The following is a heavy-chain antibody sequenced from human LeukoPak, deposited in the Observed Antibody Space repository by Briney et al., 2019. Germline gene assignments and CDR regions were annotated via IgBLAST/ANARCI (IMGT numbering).Heavy chain of an antibody. CDR1: GFTFSRYS. Sequence: SGGSLRLSCAASGFTFSRYSMNWVRQAPGKGLEWVSSISSSSSYIYYADSVKGRFTISRDNARKSLYLEMNSLRAEDTAVYHCARATWDPNYYYYMDVWGKGTAVTVSS. CDR3: ARATWDPNYYYYMDV. J-gene: IGHJ6*03. V-gene: IGHV3-21*01. D-gene: IGHD1-26*01. CDR2: ISSSSSYI.